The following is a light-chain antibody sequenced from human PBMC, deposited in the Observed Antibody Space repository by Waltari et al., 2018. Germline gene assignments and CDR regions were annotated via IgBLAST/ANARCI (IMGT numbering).Light chain of an antibody. CDR3: NSRDSNNNLVF. CDR2: GRN. CDR1: SLRRYY. Sequence: SSELTQDPAVSVALGQTVSITCQGDSLRRYYARWYQQKPRQAPLLVIYGRNNRPSGIPDRFSGSSSGDTASLTITGAQAEDEADYYCNSRDSNNNLVFFGGGTKLTVL. V-gene: IGLV3-19*01. J-gene: IGLJ2*01.